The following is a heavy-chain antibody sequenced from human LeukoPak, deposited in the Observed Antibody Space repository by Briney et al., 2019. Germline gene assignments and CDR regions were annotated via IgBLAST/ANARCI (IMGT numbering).Heavy chain of an antibody. J-gene: IGHJ4*02. CDR2: IEQDGSEK. CDR3: ARATFVVTAIVDY. D-gene: IGHD2-21*02. CDR1: GFTFSSYW. V-gene: IGHV3-7*03. Sequence: PGGSLRLSCADSGFTFSSYWMNWVRQAPGKGLEGVANIEQDGSEKYYVDSVKGRFTIARDNATHSLYLQMNSLRAEDTAVYYCARATFVVTAIVDYWGQGTLVTVSS.